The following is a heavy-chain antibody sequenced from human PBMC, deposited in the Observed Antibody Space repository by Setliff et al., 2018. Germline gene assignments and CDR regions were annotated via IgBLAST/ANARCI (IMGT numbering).Heavy chain of an antibody. Sequence: GASVKVSCKTSGTTFNSHAINWVRQAPGQGREWMGRIITAFGSAISAQKFQDRVSITADRTTYTAYLELTSLTLEDTAVYYCATSPKKVTGSDYYNYNMDVWGKGTTVTVSS. CDR2: IITAFGSA. CDR3: ATSPKKVTGSDYYNYNMDV. V-gene: IGHV1-69*06. CDR1: GTTFNSHA. D-gene: IGHD3-9*01. J-gene: IGHJ6*03.